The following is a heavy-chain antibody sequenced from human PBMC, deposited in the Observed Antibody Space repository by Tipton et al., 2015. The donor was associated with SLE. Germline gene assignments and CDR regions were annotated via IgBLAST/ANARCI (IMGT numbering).Heavy chain of an antibody. Sequence: TLSLTCAVYGGSFSGYYWSWIRQPPGKGLEWIGEINHSGSTNYNPSLKSRVTISVDTSKNQFSLKLSSVTAADTAVYYCARGRDCSSTSCFAPLDYWGQGTLVTVSS. D-gene: IGHD2-2*01. CDR3: ARGRDCSSTSCFAPLDY. V-gene: IGHV4-34*01. CDR2: INHSGST. J-gene: IGHJ4*02. CDR1: GGSFSGYY.